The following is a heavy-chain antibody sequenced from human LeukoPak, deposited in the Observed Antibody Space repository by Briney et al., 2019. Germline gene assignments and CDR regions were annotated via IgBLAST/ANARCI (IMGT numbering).Heavy chain of an antibody. CDR2: IYYSGST. CDR3: ARDRDWGNWFDP. V-gene: IGHV4-59*01. Sequence: SETLSLTCTVSGGSISSYYWSWIRQPPGKGLEWIGYIYYSGSTNYDPSLKSRVTISVDTSKNQFSLKLSSVTAADTAVYHCARDRDWGNWFDPWGQGTLVTVSS. D-gene: IGHD7-27*01. J-gene: IGHJ5*02. CDR1: GGSISSYY.